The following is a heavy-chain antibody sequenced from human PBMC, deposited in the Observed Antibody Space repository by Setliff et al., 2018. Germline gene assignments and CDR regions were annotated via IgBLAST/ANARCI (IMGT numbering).Heavy chain of an antibody. D-gene: IGHD3-10*01. CDR1: DDSFTSSRYY. Sequence: SETLSLTCTVSDDSFTSSRYYWGWIRQAPGSGLEWIGDIDHGGGSSYNPSLRSRVTLSLDTSENEFSLRLTSVTAADTAVYFCARTINFLGSGTWGYMDVWGKGTTVTVSS. V-gene: IGHV4-39*01. CDR2: IDHGGGS. J-gene: IGHJ6*03. CDR3: ARTINFLGSGTWGYMDV.